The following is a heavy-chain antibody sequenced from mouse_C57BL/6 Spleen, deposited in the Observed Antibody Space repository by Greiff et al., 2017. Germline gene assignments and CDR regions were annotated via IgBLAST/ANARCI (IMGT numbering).Heavy chain of an antibody. CDR3: VRVALNGPGYFDV. Sequence: EVQLVESGGGLVQPKGSLKLSCAASGFTFNTYAMHWVRQAPGKGLEWVACIRSKSSNYSTYYAVSVKIRFTISRDDSQSILYLKMNNLKTKDTAMYYSVRVALNGPGYFDVWGTGTTVTVSS. D-gene: IGHD1-2*01. CDR2: IRSKSSNYST. V-gene: IGHV10-3*01. CDR1: GFTFNTYA. J-gene: IGHJ1*03.